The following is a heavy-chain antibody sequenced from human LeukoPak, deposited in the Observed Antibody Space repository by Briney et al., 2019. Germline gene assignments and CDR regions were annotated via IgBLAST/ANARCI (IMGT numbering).Heavy chain of an antibody. Sequence: PSETLSLTCTVSGASISAYSWRWIRRPPGTGLEWIGYIYYSGSTNYNPSLKSRATISEDTSKNQFSLKLSSVTAADTAVYYCARSDESKPWDPWGQGTLVTVSS. D-gene: IGHD1-14*01. J-gene: IGHJ5*02. CDR1: GASISAYS. CDR3: ARSDESKPWDP. V-gene: IGHV4-59*01. CDR2: IYYSGST.